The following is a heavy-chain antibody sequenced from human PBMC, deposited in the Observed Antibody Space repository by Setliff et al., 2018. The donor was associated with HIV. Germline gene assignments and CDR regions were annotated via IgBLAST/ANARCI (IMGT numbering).Heavy chain of an antibody. CDR3: ARVGTNWPSWFDP. D-gene: IGHD1-1*01. Sequence: SETLSLTCTVSVDSINSGDYYWSWLRQPAGERLEYIGRIHSSGGFNYNPSLQSRLTLSIDISKNHFSLKLRSVTAADTAVYYCARVGTNWPSWFDPWGQGTQVTVSS. CDR2: IHSSGGF. V-gene: IGHV4-61*02. CDR1: VDSINSGDYY. J-gene: IGHJ5*02.